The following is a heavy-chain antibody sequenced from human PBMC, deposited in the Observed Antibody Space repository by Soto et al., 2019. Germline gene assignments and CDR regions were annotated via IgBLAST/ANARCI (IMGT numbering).Heavy chain of an antibody. CDR1: GFSLSNYY. CDR3: TRDFSNSAFDI. Sequence: GVSLRLSCAASGFSLSNYYMTWIRQAPGKGLEWVSYISNSGNTISYTDSVKGRFTISRDNGKNSLFLQMDSLRAEDTAMYWCTRDFSNSAFDIWGQGTMVTVSS. J-gene: IGHJ3*02. CDR2: ISNSGNTI. V-gene: IGHV3-11*01.